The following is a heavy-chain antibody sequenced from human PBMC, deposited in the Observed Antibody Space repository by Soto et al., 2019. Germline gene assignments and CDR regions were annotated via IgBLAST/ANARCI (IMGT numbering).Heavy chain of an antibody. Sequence: PSETTSLTCAVSGGSINSGGYSWSWIRQPPGKGLEWIGYIYYSGSTNYNPSLKSRVTISVDTSKNQSSLKLSSVTAADTAVYNCASEGEGGGGYVSIWGQGTLVTVS. CDR3: ASEGEGGGGYVSI. V-gene: IGHV4-61*08. CDR1: GGSINSGGYS. CDR2: IYYSGST. J-gene: IGHJ4*02. D-gene: IGHD1-26*01.